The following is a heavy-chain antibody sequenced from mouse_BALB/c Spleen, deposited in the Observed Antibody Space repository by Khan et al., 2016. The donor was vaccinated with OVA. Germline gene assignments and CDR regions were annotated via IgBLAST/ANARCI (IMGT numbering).Heavy chain of an antibody. V-gene: IGHV14-3*01. D-gene: IGHD1-2*01. CDR1: GFNIENTF. CDR3: AFTAATPLEF. J-gene: IGHJ2*01. Sequence: VQLQQSVAEFVRPGASVRLSCTASGFNIENTFMHWVKQRPQQGLEWVGRIEPAKGESIYVPKFQGKATITADTSSNTAYLQLSSLTSEDTAIYYCAFTAATPLEFWGQGTTLTVSS. CDR2: IEPAKGES.